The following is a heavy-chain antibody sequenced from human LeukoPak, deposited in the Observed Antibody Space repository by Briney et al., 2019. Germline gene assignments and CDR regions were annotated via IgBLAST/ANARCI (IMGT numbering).Heavy chain of an antibody. V-gene: IGHV3-23*01. CDR3: AKAGDAWGYNSPLGGRFDY. CDR1: GFTVSSNY. CDR2: ISGSGGST. D-gene: IGHD5-24*01. Sequence: PGGSLRLSCAASGFTVSSNYMSWVRQAPGKGLEWVSIISGSGGSTYNADSVKGRFTISRDNSKNTLYLQMNSLRAEDTAVYYCAKAGDAWGYNSPLGGRFDYWGQGTLVTVSS. J-gene: IGHJ4*02.